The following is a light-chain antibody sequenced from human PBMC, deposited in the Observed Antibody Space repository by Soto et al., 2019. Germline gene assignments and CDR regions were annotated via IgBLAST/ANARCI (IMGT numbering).Light chain of an antibody. CDR2: DAS. Sequence: EIVLTNSPGTLSLSRWEIATLSCRASQSVSSSYLAWYQQKPGQAPRLLIYDASNRATGIPARFSGSGSGTDFTLTISSLEPEDFAVYDCQQRSNWPPITFGQGTRLEIK. V-gene: IGKV3D-20*02. CDR1: QSVSSSY. J-gene: IGKJ5*01. CDR3: QQRSNWPPIT.